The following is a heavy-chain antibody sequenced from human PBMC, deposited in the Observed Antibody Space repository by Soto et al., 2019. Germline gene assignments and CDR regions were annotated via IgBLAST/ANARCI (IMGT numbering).Heavy chain of an antibody. D-gene: IGHD3-16*01. Sequence: QITLKESGPTLVKPTQTLTLTCTFSGFSLTSRPVGVGWVRQPPGKALEWLAFIYWDADKRYSPSLRSTLTVTKDASKNHVVLTLTNMDPVDTATYYCAHRRNYDGSWNEGVFDYWGQGILVTVSS. CDR3: AHRRNYDGSWNEGVFDY. CDR1: GFSLTSRPVG. V-gene: IGHV2-5*02. J-gene: IGHJ4*02. CDR2: IYWDADK.